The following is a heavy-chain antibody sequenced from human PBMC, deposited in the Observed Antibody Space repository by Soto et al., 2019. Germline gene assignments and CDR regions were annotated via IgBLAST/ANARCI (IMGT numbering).Heavy chain of an antibody. V-gene: IGHV3-30*18. J-gene: IGHJ6*02. Sequence: PGGSLRLSCAASGFTFSSYGMHWVRQAPGKGLEWVAVISYDGSNKYYADSVKGRFTISRDNSKNTLYLQMNSLRAEDTAVYYCAKVTIKTTIFSRRYYYYYGMDVWGQGTTVTVSS. D-gene: IGHD3-9*01. CDR1: GFTFSSYG. CDR3: AKVTIKTTIFSRRYYYYYGMDV. CDR2: ISYDGSNK.